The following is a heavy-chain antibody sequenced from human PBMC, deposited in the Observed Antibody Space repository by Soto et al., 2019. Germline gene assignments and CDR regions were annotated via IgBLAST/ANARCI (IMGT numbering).Heavy chain of an antibody. CDR1: GVSFDGFL. V-gene: IGHV4-34*01. J-gene: IGHJ4*02. CDR2: ISRAGGS. D-gene: IGHD3-16*01. CDR3: ERVLRWFGAVDY. Sequence: QVHLQQWGAGLLEPSETLSLTCAVSGVSFDGFLWTWIRQFPGKGLEWIGEISRAGGSNYTPSLTGRVTISLDASKDQFSLRLRSVTAAATAVYSCERVLRWFGAVDYWGQGTPVTVSS.